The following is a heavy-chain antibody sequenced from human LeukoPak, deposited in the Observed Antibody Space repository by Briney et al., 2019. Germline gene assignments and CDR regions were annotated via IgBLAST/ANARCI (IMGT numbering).Heavy chain of an antibody. Sequence: SETLSLTCTVSGGSISGYYWSWIRQPPGKGLEWIGYIYYSGSTNYNPSLKSRVTISVDTSKNQFSLKLSSVTAADTAVYYCARRGAYCGGDRCFGVLDYWGQGTLVTVSS. CDR3: ARRGAYCGGDRCFGVLDY. CDR1: GGSISGYY. D-gene: IGHD2-21*02. J-gene: IGHJ4*02. CDR2: IYYSGST. V-gene: IGHV4-59*08.